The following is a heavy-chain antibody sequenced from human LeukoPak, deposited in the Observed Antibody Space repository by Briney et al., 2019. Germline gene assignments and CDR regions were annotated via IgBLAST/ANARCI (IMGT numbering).Heavy chain of an antibody. CDR3: ARGITMVRGETHGMDV. J-gene: IGHJ6*02. Sequence: SETLSLTCTVSGGSISSYYWSWIRQPPGKGLEWIGYIFYSGTTNYNPSLKSRVTISVDTSKNQFSLKLSSVIAADTAVYYCARGITMVRGETHGMDVWGQGSTVTVSS. V-gene: IGHV4-59*01. CDR2: IFYSGTT. CDR1: GGSISSYY. D-gene: IGHD3-10*01.